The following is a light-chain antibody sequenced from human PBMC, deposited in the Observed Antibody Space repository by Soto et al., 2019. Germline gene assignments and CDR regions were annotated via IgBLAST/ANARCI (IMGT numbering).Light chain of an antibody. V-gene: IGLV7-46*01. J-gene: IGLJ3*02. Sequence: QAVVTQEPSLTVSPGGTVTLTCGSSTGDVSSGHYPYWFQQKPGQAPRTLIYDTHNRLSWTPARFSDSLLGGKAALTLSGAEPEDEADYYCLLFYSGTRVFGGGTQLTVL. CDR2: DTH. CDR3: LLFYSGTRV. CDR1: TGDVSSGHY.